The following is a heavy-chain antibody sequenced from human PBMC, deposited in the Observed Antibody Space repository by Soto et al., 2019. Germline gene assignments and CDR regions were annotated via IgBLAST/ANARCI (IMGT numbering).Heavy chain of an antibody. J-gene: IGHJ3*02. D-gene: IGHD2-21*02. CDR1: GGSISSYY. CDR3: ARDRWVTDAFDI. Sequence: SETLSLTCTVSGGSISSYYWSWIRQPPGKGLEWIGYIYYSGSTNYNPSLKSRVTIPVDTSKNQFSLKLSSVTAADTAVYYCARDRWVTDAFDIWGQGTMVTVSS. V-gene: IGHV4-59*01. CDR2: IYYSGST.